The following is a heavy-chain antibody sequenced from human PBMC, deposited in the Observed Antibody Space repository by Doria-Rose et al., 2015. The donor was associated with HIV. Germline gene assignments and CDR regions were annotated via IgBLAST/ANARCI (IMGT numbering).Heavy chain of an antibody. CDR1: GVSLSSPGMG. CDR3: ARIKSSRWYHKYYFDF. J-gene: IGHJ4*02. D-gene: IGHD6-13*01. CDR2: IFSDDEG. Sequence: QVTLKESGPVLVKPTETLTLTCTVSGVSLSSPGMGVSWIRQPPGKALEWLANIFSDDEGSYKTSLKSRLTISRGTSKSQVVHTMTDMDPVDTATYYCARIKSSRWYHKYYFDFWGQGTLVIVSA. V-gene: IGHV2-26*01.